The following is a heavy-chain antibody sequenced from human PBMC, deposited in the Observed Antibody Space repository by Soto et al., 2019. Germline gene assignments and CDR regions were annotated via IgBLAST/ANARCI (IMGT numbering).Heavy chain of an antibody. CDR2: IIPMFGTA. J-gene: IGHJ6*02. D-gene: IGHD5-18*01. CDR3: ARGYSYGNKFYYYYGMEV. Sequence: QVQLVQSGAEVKQPGSSVKVSCKASGGTFSSYAISWVRQAPGQGLEWMGGIIPMFGTADHTQKFQGRVTITAVESTTTAYMELSSLRSEDTAIYYCARGYSYGNKFYYYYGMEVWGQGTTVTVSS. CDR1: GGTFSSYA. V-gene: IGHV1-69*01.